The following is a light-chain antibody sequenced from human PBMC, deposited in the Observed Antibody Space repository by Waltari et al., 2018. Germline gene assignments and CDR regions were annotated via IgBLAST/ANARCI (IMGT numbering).Light chain of an antibody. J-gene: IGKJ1*01. Sequence: IVLTQSPGTLSLSLGERATGTCRASQSVSRALAWYQQKPGQDPRLLIKGASTRPTGVPDMFSGSGSGTDFSRTISRLEPDDFAVYYCQHYLRLAVTFGQGATVEI. V-gene: IGKV3-20*01. CDR1: QSVSRA. CDR2: GAS. CDR3: QHYLRLAVT.